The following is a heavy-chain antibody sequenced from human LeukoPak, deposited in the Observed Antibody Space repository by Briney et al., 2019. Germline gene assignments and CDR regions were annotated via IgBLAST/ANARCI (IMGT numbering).Heavy chain of an antibody. J-gene: IGHJ5*02. CDR3: ARASITMVRGVMDPLIGWFDP. CDR1: GGSISSGGYY. CDR2: IYYSGST. Sequence: SGTLSLTCTVSGGSISSGGYYWSWIRQHPGKGLEWIGYIYYSGSTYYNPSLKSRVTISVDTSKNQFSLKLSSVTAADTAVYYCARASITMVRGVMDPLIGWFDPWGQGTLVTVSS. D-gene: IGHD3-10*01. V-gene: IGHV4-31*03.